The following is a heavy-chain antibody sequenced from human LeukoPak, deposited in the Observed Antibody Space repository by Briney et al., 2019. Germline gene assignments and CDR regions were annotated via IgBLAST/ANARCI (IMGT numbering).Heavy chain of an antibody. CDR1: GGSFSGYH. J-gene: IGHJ6*01. CDR2: ISDSGNT. V-gene: IGHV4-34*01. D-gene: IGHD3-10*01. Sequence: SSGTLTLTCAVYGGSFSGYHWSWIRQPPGKGLEWIGEISDSGNTNYNPSLKSRVTISVDTSKNQCSVKLSAVTDAYQAVYECARAGITMVRGVIMNPQAGGRYCHLDVWGK. CDR3: ARAGITMVRGVIMNPQAGGRYCHLDV.